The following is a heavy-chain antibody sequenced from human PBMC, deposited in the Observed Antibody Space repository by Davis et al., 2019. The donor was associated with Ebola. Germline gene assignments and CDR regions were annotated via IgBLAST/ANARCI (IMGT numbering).Heavy chain of an antibody. CDR1: GGSISSYY. CDR3: AKDWFDP. CDR2: IYYSGST. Sequence: MPGGSLRLSCTVSGGSISSYYWSWIRQPPGKGLEWIGYIYYSGSTNYNPSLKSRVTISVDTSKNQFSLKLSSVTAADTAVYYCAKDWFDPWGQGTLVTVSS. V-gene: IGHV4-59*12. J-gene: IGHJ5*02.